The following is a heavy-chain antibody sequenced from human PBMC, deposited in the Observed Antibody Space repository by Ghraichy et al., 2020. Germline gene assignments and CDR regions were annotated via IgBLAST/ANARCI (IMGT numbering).Heavy chain of an antibody. V-gene: IGHV1-24*01. Sequence: ASVKVSCKVSGYTLTELSMHWVRQAPGKGLEWMGGFDPEDGETIYAQKFQGRVTMTEDTSTDTAYMELSSLRSEDTAVYYCATPQGSGGPFYYYYGMDVWGQGTTVTVSS. CDR3: ATPQGSGGPFYYYYGMDV. D-gene: IGHD5-12*01. CDR2: FDPEDGET. CDR1: GYTLTELS. J-gene: IGHJ6*02.